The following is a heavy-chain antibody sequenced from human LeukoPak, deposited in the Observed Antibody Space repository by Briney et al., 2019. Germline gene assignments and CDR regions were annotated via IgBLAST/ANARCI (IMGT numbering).Heavy chain of an antibody. CDR3: ARGARVVVAAPLVLHIDY. Sequence: SETLSLTCAVYGGSFSGYYWSWIRQPPGKGLEGIGEINHSGSTNYNPSLKSQVTISVDTSKHHSSLTLSSVTAADTAVYYCARGARVVVAAPLVLHIDYWGQGTLVTVSS. CDR2: INHSGST. J-gene: IGHJ4*02. CDR1: GGSFSGYY. V-gene: IGHV4-34*01. D-gene: IGHD2-15*01.